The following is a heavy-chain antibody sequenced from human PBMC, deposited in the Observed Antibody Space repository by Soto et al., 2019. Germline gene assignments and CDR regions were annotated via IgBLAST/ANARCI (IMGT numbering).Heavy chain of an antibody. Sequence: QVQLVQSGAEMQQPGASVRVSCKASGGTFSKYAFSWVRQAPGPGLEWLGGTIPMFGTPNYAQKFQGRVAISPDESTATVYLELSTLRSEDTAVYLCARPLRARHYYYGMAVRGQGTTVTVSS. V-gene: IGHV1-69*01. J-gene: IGHJ6*02. CDR1: GGTFSKYA. D-gene: IGHD4-17*01. CDR2: TIPMFGTP. CDR3: ARPLRARHYYYGMAV.